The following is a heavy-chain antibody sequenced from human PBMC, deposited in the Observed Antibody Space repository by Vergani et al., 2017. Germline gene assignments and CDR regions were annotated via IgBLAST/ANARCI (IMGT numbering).Heavy chain of an antibody. V-gene: IGHV3-33*01. CDR3: AGDRFVAYYDSSGYYFYNWFDP. CDR2: IWYDGSNK. CDR1: GFTFSSYG. J-gene: IGHJ5*02. Sequence: QVQLVESGGGVVQPGRSLRLSCAASGFTFSSYGMHWVRQAPGKGLEWVAVIWYDGSNKYYADSVKGRFTISRDNSKNTLYLQMNSLRAEDTAVYYCAGDRFVAYYDSSGYYFYNWFDPWGQGTLVTVSS. D-gene: IGHD3-22*01.